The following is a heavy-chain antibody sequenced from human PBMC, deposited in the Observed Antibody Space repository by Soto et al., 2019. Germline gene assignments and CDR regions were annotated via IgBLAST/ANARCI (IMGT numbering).Heavy chain of an antibody. CDR3: AKDLYSSSWYIYYGMDV. Sequence: QVQLVESGGGVVQPGRSLRLSCAASGFTFSSYGMHWVRQAPGKGLEWVAVISYDGSNKYYADSAKGRFTISRDNSKNTLYLQMNSLRAEDTAVYYCAKDLYSSSWYIYYGMDVWGQGTTVTVSS. V-gene: IGHV3-30*18. J-gene: IGHJ6*02. CDR2: ISYDGSNK. D-gene: IGHD6-13*01. CDR1: GFTFSSYG.